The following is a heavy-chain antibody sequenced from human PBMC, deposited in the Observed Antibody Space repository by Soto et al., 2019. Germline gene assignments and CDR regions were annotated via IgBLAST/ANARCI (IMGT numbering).Heavy chain of an antibody. CDR2: ISYDGSNK. CDR3: AKDLDTMVRGVITGRYGMDV. D-gene: IGHD3-10*01. J-gene: IGHJ6*02. Sequence: QVQLVESGGGVVQPGRPLRLSCAASGFTFSSYGMHWVRQAPGKGLEWVAVISYDGSNKYYADSVKGRFTISRDNSKNTLYLQMNSLRAEDTAVYYCAKDLDTMVRGVITGRYGMDVWGQGTTVTVSS. V-gene: IGHV3-30*18. CDR1: GFTFSSYG.